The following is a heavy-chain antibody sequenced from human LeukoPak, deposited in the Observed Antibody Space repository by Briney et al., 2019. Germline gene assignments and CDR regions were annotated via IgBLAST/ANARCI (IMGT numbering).Heavy chain of an antibody. CDR3: ARVASSGYSYYFDY. CDR2: INWNGGST. V-gene: IGHV3-20*01. D-gene: IGHD3-22*01. Sequence: PGGSLRLSCAASGFTFDDYGMSWVRQAPGKGLEWVSGINWNGGSTGYADSVKGRFTISRDNAKNSLYLQMSSLRAEDTALYHCARVASSGYSYYFDYWGQGTLVTISS. J-gene: IGHJ4*02. CDR1: GFTFDDYG.